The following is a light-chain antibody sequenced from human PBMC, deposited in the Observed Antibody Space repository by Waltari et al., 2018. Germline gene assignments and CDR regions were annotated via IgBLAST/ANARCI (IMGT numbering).Light chain of an antibody. V-gene: IGKV1-5*03. CDR3: QHYNTYPLT. J-gene: IGKJ1*01. CDR2: DAS. Sequence: DIQMTQSPSTLSASVRDRVTITCRASQSLSTWLAWYQQKPGKAPNPLIYDASTLESGVPSRVSGSGSGTEFTLTISSLQPDDFATYYCQHYNTYPLTFGQGTKVEIK. CDR1: QSLSTW.